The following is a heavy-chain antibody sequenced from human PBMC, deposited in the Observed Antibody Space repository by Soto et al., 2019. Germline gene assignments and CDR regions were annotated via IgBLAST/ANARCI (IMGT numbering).Heavy chain of an antibody. CDR1: GFTFSSYA. D-gene: IGHD4-4*01. Sequence: PGGSLRLSCAASGFTFSSYAMSWVRQAPGKGLEWVSAISGSGGSTYYADSVKGRFTIPRDNSKNTLYLQMNSLRAEDTAVYYCAKATVTTIQDYYGMDVWGQGTTVTVSS. J-gene: IGHJ6*02. CDR2: ISGSGGST. CDR3: AKATVTTIQDYYGMDV. V-gene: IGHV3-23*01.